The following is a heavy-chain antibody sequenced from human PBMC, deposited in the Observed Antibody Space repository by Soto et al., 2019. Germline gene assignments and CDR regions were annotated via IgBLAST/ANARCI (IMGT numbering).Heavy chain of an antibody. J-gene: IGHJ6*02. D-gene: IGHD3-10*01. CDR1: GFTFSSYG. CDR3: AKEGGYYGSGSYSVGENYYGMDV. Sequence: QVQLVESGGGVVQPGRSLRLSCAASGFTFSSYGMHWVRQAPGKGLEWVAVISYDGSNKYYADSVKGRFTISRDNSKHTLYLQKISLRAEDTAVYYCAKEGGYYGSGSYSVGENYYGMDVWGQGTTVTVSS. CDR2: ISYDGSNK. V-gene: IGHV3-30*18.